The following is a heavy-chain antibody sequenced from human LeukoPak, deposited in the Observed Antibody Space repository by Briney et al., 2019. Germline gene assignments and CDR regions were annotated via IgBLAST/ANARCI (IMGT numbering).Heavy chain of an antibody. V-gene: IGHV1-2*06. Sequence: ASVKVSCKASGYTITGYYMHWVRQAPGQGLEWMGRINPNSGGTNYAQKFQGRVTMTRDTSVSTAYMELSRLRSDDTAVYYCASRGGSPPRDFDYWGQGTLVTVSS. J-gene: IGHJ4*02. CDR3: ASRGGSPPRDFDY. CDR2: INPNSGGT. CDR1: GYTITGYY. D-gene: IGHD1-26*01.